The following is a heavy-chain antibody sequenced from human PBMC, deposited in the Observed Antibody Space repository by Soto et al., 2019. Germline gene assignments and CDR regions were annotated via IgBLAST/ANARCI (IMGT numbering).Heavy chain of an antibody. V-gene: IGHV4-59*01. J-gene: IGHJ4*02. CDR1: GGSISSYY. CDR3: ARVMSSGWFIIDY. Sequence: QVQLQESGPGLVKPSETLSLTCTVSGGSISSYYWSWIRQPPGKGLEWIGYIYYSGSTNYNPSLKSRVTISVDTSKNQCSLKLSSVTAADTAVYYCARVMSSGWFIIDYWGQGTLVTVSS. D-gene: IGHD6-19*01. CDR2: IYYSGST.